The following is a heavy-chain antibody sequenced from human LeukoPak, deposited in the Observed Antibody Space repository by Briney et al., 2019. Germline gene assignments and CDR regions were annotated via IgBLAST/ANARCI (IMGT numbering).Heavy chain of an antibody. CDR3: ARERPTSFDP. D-gene: IGHD1-1*01. J-gene: IGHJ5*02. Sequence: GASVTVSCKASGYTFTSYDINWVRQAPGQGLEWLGWMNPNSGNTGYAQKFKGRVTITRDTSISTAYMELSTLTSEDTAVYYCARERPTSFDPWGQGTLGTVSS. CDR1: GYTFTSYD. V-gene: IGHV1-8*03. CDR2: MNPNSGNT.